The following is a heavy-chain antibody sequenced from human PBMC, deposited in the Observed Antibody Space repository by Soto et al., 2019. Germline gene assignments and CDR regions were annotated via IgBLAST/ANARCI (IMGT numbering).Heavy chain of an antibody. CDR1: GFTFSSYS. D-gene: IGHD2-2*01. Sequence: HPGGSLRLSCAASGFTFSSYSMNWVRQAPGKGLEWVSYISSSSSTIYYADSVKGRFTISSDNAKNSLYLQMNSLRDEDTAVYYCARKVPAARAAPDYYYYGMDVWGQGTTVTVSS. CDR3: ARKVPAARAAPDYYYYGMDV. V-gene: IGHV3-48*02. J-gene: IGHJ6*02. CDR2: ISSSSSTI.